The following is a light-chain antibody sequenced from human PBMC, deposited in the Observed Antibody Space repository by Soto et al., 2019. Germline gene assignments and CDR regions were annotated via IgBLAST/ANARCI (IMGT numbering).Light chain of an antibody. CDR2: EVS. CDR1: SSDVGAYNF. J-gene: IGLJ3*02. Sequence: QSALTQPASVSGSPGQSITISCTGTSSDVGAYNFVSWYQQHPGKAPKLIIHEVSNRPSGVSNRFSGSKSGNTASLTISGLQAEDEADYYCAAWDDSLRGWVFGGGTKLTVL. CDR3: AAWDDSLRGWV. V-gene: IGLV2-14*03.